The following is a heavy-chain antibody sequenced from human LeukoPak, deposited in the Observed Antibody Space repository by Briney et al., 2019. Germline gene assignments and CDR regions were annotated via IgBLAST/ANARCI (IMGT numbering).Heavy chain of an antibody. CDR3: ARETQYYYDSSGYVDY. Sequence: SETLSLTCAVYGGSFSGYYWSWIRQPPGKGLEWIGEINHSGSTNYNPSLKSRVTISVDTSKNQFSLKLSSVTAADTAVYYCARETQYYYDSSGYVDYWGQGTLVTVSS. CDR1: GGSFSGYY. J-gene: IGHJ4*02. CDR2: INHSGST. D-gene: IGHD3-22*01. V-gene: IGHV4-34*01.